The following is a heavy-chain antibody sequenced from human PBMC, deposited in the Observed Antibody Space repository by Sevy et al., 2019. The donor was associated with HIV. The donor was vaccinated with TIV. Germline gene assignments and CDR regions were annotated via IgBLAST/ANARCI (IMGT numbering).Heavy chain of an antibody. J-gene: IGHJ6*03. Sequence: ASVKVSCKASGGTFSSYAISWVRQAPGQGLEWMGRIIPIFGTANYAQKFQGRVTITADESTSTAYMELSSLRSEDTAVYYCARSSGSYSYYYSLDVWGKGTTVTVSS. CDR1: GGTFSSYA. D-gene: IGHD1-26*01. V-gene: IGHV1-69*13. CDR3: ARSSGSYSYYYSLDV. CDR2: IIPIFGTA.